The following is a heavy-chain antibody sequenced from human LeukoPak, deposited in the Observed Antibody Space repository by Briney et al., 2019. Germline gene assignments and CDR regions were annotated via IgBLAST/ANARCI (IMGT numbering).Heavy chain of an antibody. Sequence: SETLSLTCAVYGGSFSRYYWTWIRQPPGKGLEWIGYIYYSGSSSYNPSLKSRVTISVDTSKNQFSLKLSSVTAADTAVYYCARVVGRGGNWFDPWGQGTLVTVSS. V-gene: IGHV4-30-4*08. CDR1: GGSFSRYY. J-gene: IGHJ5*02. CDR2: IYYSGSS. CDR3: ARVVGRGGNWFDP. D-gene: IGHD3-10*01.